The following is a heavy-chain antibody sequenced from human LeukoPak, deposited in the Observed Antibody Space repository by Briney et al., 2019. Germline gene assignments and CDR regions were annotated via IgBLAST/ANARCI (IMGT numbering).Heavy chain of an antibody. V-gene: IGHV3-30*02. Sequence: GGSLRLSCAASGFSFSSYGIHWVRQAPGKGLEWVAFVRYDGGNKYYAESVKGRFTISRDNSKNTLYLQMNSLRAEDTAVYYCAKEMADRREAFDYWGQGTLATVSS. CDR2: VRYDGGNK. CDR3: AKEMADRREAFDY. J-gene: IGHJ4*02. CDR1: GFSFSSYG. D-gene: IGHD6-6*01.